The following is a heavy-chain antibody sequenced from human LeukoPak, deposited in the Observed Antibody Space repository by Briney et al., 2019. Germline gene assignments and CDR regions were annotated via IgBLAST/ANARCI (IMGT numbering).Heavy chain of an antibody. D-gene: IGHD3-10*01. CDR3: AKARATMVRGVIRDYYYYGMDV. J-gene: IGHJ6*02. Sequence: GGSLRLSCAASGFTFSFYAMYWVRQAPGKGLEWVSAISGSGGSTSYADSVKGRFTISRDNSKNTLYLQMNSLRAEDTAVYYCAKARATMVRGVIRDYYYYGMDVWGQGTTVTVSS. CDR2: ISGSGGST. V-gene: IGHV3-23*01. CDR1: GFTFSFYA.